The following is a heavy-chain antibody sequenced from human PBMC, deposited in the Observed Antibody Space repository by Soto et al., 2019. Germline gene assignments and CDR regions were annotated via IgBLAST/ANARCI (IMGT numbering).Heavy chain of an antibody. Sequence: EVELLESGGGLVQPGGSLRLSCAASGFTFTSYAMSWVRRAPGKGLEWVSGISGSGRITKYADSVKGRFIISRDNFKNTLFLQMSSLRAEDTAVYYRAKDVHYDIVTGIEYFHHWAQGTLVTVSS. CDR2: ISGSGRIT. CDR1: GFTFTSYA. D-gene: IGHD3-9*01. J-gene: IGHJ1*01. V-gene: IGHV3-23*01. CDR3: AKDVHYDIVTGIEYFHH.